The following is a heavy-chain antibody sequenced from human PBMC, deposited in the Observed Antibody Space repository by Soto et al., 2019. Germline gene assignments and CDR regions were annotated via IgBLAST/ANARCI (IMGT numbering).Heavy chain of an antibody. V-gene: IGHV1-46*01. D-gene: IGHD3-22*01. CDR3: ARGNYYDSSGYYHHYYYYGMDV. CDR1: GYTFTSYS. J-gene: IGHJ6*02. Sequence: ASVKASSKASGYTFTSYSMHWVRQAPGQGLEWMGIINPSGGSTSYAQKFQGRVTMTRDTSTSTVYMELSSLRSEDTAVYYCARGNYYDSSGYYHHYYYYGMDVWGQGTTVTVSS. CDR2: INPSGGST.